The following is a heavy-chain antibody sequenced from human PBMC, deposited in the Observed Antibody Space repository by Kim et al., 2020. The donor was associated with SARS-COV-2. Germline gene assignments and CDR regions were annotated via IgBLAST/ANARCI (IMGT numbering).Heavy chain of an antibody. Sequence: SETLSLTCTVSGASVSSTHYHWGWIRQAPGRGLQWIGSLQYSGNTYYHPSLKSRVTITLDTSKHHFSLKLRSVTAAATAFYYSARLFWGWFADS. J-gene: IGHJ5*01. CDR2: LQYSGNT. CDR1: GASVSSTHYH. D-gene: IGHD3-10*01. V-gene: IGHV4-39*02. CDR3: ARLFWGWFADS.